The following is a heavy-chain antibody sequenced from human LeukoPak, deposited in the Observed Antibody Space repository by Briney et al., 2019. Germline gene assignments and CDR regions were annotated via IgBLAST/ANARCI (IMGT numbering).Heavy chain of an antibody. CDR3: ARGLGATATNWFDP. CDR1: GYTFTSYG. Sequence: ASVKVSCKAPGYTFTSYGISWVRQAPGQGLEWMGWISAYNGNTNYAQKLQGRVTFTRDTSISTAYMELSSLRSEDTAVYYCARGLGATATNWFDPWGQGTLVTVSS. D-gene: IGHD6-13*01. J-gene: IGHJ5*02. CDR2: ISAYNGNT. V-gene: IGHV1-18*01.